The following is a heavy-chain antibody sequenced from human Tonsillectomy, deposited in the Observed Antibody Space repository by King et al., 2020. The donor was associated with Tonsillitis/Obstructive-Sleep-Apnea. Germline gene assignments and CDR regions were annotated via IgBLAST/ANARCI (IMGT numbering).Heavy chain of an antibody. V-gene: IGHV3-43*01. CDR1: GFTFDDYT. Sequence: VQLVESGGVVVQPGGSLRLSCAASGFTFDDYTMHWVRQAPGKGLEWVSLISWDGGSTHYADSVKGRFTISRDNSKNSLYLQMNSLRTEDTALYYCATGQGGAFDIWGQGTMVTVSS. J-gene: IGHJ3*02. CDR3: ATGQGGAFDI. CDR2: ISWDGGST.